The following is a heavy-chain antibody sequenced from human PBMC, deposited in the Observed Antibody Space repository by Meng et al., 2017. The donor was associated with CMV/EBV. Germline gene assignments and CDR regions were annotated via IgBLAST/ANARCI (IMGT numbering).Heavy chain of an antibody. CDR1: GFTFSDYY. V-gene: IGHV3-11*01. J-gene: IGHJ3*02. Sequence: GGSLRLSCAASGFTFSDYYMSWIRQAPEKGLEWVSYISSIGSTIYYADSVKGRFTISRDNAKNSLYLQMNSLRAEDTAVYYCARHLAAIFGVDAFDIWGQGTMVTVSS. CDR3: ARHLAAIFGVDAFDI. D-gene: IGHD3-3*01. CDR2: ISSIGSTI.